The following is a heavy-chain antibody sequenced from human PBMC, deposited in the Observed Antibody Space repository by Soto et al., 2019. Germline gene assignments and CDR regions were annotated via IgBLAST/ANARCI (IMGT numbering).Heavy chain of an antibody. D-gene: IGHD2-15*01. Sequence: QVQLVQSGAEVKKPGSSVKVSCKASGGTFSSYAISWVRQAPGQGLEWMGGIIPIFGTANYAQKFQGRVTITADETPSTAYMELSSLRSEDTAVYYWARRSLGYCSGGSCYAPDYWGQGTLVTVSS. CDR3: ARRSLGYCSGGSCYAPDY. CDR2: IIPIFGTA. CDR1: GGTFSSYA. V-gene: IGHV1-69*01. J-gene: IGHJ4*02.